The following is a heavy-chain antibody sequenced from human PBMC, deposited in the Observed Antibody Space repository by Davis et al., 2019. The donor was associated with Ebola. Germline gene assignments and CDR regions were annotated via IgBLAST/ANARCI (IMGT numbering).Heavy chain of an antibody. Sequence: ASVKVSCKASGYTFTGYYMHWVRQAPGQGLEWMGFINPNNGRTEYAQGFQGRVTMTSDTSSPAYMELTRLRSDDTAFYYCARGVRGDFGGNWFDPWGQGTPVTVSS. CDR1: GYTFTGYY. D-gene: IGHD4-17*01. CDR3: ARGVRGDFGGNWFDP. J-gene: IGHJ5*02. CDR2: INPNNGRT. V-gene: IGHV1-2*02.